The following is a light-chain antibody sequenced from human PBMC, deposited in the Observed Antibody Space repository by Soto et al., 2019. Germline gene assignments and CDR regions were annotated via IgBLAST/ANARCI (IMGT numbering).Light chain of an antibody. CDR3: SSYTSSSLYV. V-gene: IGLV2-14*01. Sequence: QSVLTQPASVSGSPGQSITISCTGTSSGVGGYNYVSWYQQHPGKAPKLMIYDVSNRPSGVSNRFSGSKSGNTASLTISGLQAEDEADYYCSSYTSSSLYVFGTGPKLTVL. CDR2: DVS. CDR1: SSGVGGYNY. J-gene: IGLJ1*01.